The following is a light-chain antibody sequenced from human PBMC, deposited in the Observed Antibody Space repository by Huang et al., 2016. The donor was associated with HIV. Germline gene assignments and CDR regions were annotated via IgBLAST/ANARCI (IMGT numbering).Light chain of an antibody. J-gene: IGKJ1*01. Sequence: DIQMTQSPSTLSASVGDRVTITCRASQSISSLLAWYQHKPGKAPNLLIYKASNLKTGAPSRFSGRGSWTEFTLTISSLQPDDFATYFCQQYSTYSWTFGQGTKVEL. CDR3: QQYSTYSWT. CDR1: QSISSL. V-gene: IGKV1-5*03. CDR2: KAS.